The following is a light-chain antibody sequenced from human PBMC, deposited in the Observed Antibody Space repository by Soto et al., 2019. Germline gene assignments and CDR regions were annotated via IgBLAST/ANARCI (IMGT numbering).Light chain of an antibody. J-gene: IGKJ3*01. Sequence: EIVLTQSPGTLSLFPGERATLSCRASQSVSSTYFAWYRQKPGQPPSLLICGASNRATGVPDRFSVSGSGTDFTLTISRLEPEDFAVFYCQQYGSSPPGFTFGPGPTVDIK. CDR3: QQYGSSPPGFT. CDR2: GAS. V-gene: IGKV3-20*01. CDR1: QSVSSTY.